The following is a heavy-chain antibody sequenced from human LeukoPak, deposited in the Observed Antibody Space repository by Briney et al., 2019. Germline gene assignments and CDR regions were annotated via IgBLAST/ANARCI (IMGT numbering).Heavy chain of an antibody. Sequence: GGSLRLSCAASGFTVSSNYMSWVRQAPGKGLEWVSIIYSGGSTFYADSVKGRFTISRDNSKNTLYLQMNSLRAEDTAVYYCAKDRRWLLDYWGQGTLVTVSS. CDR1: GFTVSSNY. V-gene: IGHV3-53*05. CDR3: AKDRRWLLDY. J-gene: IGHJ4*02. D-gene: IGHD5-24*01. CDR2: IYSGGST.